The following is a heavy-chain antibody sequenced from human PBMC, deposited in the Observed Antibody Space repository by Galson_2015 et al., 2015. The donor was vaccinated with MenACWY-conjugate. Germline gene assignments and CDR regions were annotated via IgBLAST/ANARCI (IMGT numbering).Heavy chain of an antibody. V-gene: IGHV3-74*01. CDR3: TTDLEWFGELWDY. J-gene: IGHJ4*02. CDR2: INTDGSAT. CDR1: GFTFRKYW. Sequence: SLRLSCAASGFTFRKYWMHWVRQAPGKGLVWVSRINTDGSATNYADSVKGRITISRDDSKNTLYLQMNSLKTEDTAVYYCTTDLEWFGELWDYWGQGTLVTVSS. D-gene: IGHD3-10*01.